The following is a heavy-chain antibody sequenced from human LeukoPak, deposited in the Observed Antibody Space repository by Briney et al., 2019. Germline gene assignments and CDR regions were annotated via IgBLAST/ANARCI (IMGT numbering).Heavy chain of an antibody. V-gene: IGHV4-30-4*01. D-gene: IGHD2-15*01. J-gene: IGHJ5*02. CDR1: GGSISSGVYY. CDR2: IYYSGST. Sequence: PSQTLSLTCTVSGGSISSGVYYWSWIRQPPGKGLEWIGYIYYSGSTYYNPSLKSRVTISVDTSKNQFSLKLSSVTAADTAVYYCARVVVAAGHWFDPWGQGTLVTVSS. CDR3: ARVVVAAGHWFDP.